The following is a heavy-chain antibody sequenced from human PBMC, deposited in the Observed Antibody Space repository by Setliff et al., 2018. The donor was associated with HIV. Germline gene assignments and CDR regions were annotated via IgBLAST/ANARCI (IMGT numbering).Heavy chain of an antibody. CDR1: GGSIRTYS. J-gene: IGHJ3*02. V-gene: IGHV4-59*12. CDR3: AETNGDEGGYVFHI. Sequence: SETLSLTCTVSGGSIRTYSWSWIRQPPGRGLDWIGYVSYSGGANYNPSLKSRVTISVDTSKNQFSLRLTSVTAADTAVYYCAETNGDEGGYVFHIWGQGTMVTVSS. CDR2: VSYSGGA. D-gene: IGHD4-17*01.